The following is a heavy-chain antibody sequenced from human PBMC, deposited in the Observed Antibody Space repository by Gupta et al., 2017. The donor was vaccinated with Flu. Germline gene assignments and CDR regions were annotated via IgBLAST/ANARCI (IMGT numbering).Heavy chain of an antibody. CDR3: ARERDYYGSGGGDYYGMDV. CDR1: GFTFSDHY. V-gene: IGHV3-72*01. D-gene: IGHD3-10*01. CDR2: TRNKANSYTT. Sequence: EVQLVESGGGLVQPGGSLRLSCAASGFTFSDHYMDWVLPAPGKGLAWVGRTRNKANSYTTEYAASVKGRFTISRDDSKNSLYLQMNSLKTEDTAVYYCARERDYYGSGGGDYYGMDVWGQGTTVTVSS. J-gene: IGHJ6*02.